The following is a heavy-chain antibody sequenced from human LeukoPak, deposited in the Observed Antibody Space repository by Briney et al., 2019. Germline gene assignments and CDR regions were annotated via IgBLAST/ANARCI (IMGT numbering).Heavy chain of an antibody. D-gene: IGHD1-7*01. J-gene: IGHJ5*02. Sequence: GASVKVSCKASGGTFSSYAISWVRQAPGQGLEWMGIINPSGGSTSYAQKFQGRVTMTRDMSTSTVYMELSSLRSEDTAVYYCAREYVTGTMGWFDPWGQGTLVTVSS. CDR1: GGTFSSYA. CDR3: AREYVTGTMGWFDP. CDR2: INPSGGST. V-gene: IGHV1-46*01.